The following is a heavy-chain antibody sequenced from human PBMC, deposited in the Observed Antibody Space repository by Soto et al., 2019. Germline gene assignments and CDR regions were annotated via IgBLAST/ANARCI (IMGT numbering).Heavy chain of an antibody. CDR2: IKQDGSEK. V-gene: IGHV3-7*01. CDR3: ARGPCKNYDFWSGYYCDYYYGMDV. Sequence: GGSLRLSCAASGFTFSNFWMSWVRQAPGKGLEWVANIKQDGSEKYYVDSVKGRFTISRDNAKNSLYLQMNSLRAEDTAVYYCARGPCKNYDFWSGYYCDYYYGMDVWGQGTTVTVSS. J-gene: IGHJ6*02. CDR1: GFTFSNFW. D-gene: IGHD3-3*01.